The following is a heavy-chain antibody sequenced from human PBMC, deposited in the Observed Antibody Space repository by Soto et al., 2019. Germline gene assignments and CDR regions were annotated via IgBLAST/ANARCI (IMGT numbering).Heavy chain of an antibody. CDR3: ARVEAVAVTWWYFDL. V-gene: IGHV3-30*03. D-gene: IGHD6-19*01. CDR2: ISYDGSNK. J-gene: IGHJ2*01. Sequence: QVQLVESGGGVVQPGRSLRLSCAASGFTFSSYAMHWVRQAPCKGLEWVALISYDGSNKYYADYVKGRFTSSRDNSKNTVYMEMNSLRTEDTAVYYCARVEAVAVTWWYFDLWGRGTLVTVSS. CDR1: GFTFSSYA.